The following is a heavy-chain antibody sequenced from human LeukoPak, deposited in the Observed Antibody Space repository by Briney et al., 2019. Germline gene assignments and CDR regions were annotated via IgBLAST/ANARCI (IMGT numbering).Heavy chain of an antibody. Sequence: ASVKVSCKASGYTFTSYGISWVRQAPGQGLEWMGWISAYNGNTNYAQKLQGRVTMTTDTSTSTAYMELRSLRSDDTAVYYCARIRIVVVPAAIENNWLDPWGQGTLVTVSS. CDR3: ARIRIVVVPAAIENNWLDP. CDR2: ISAYNGNT. D-gene: IGHD2-2*02. CDR1: GYTFTSYG. J-gene: IGHJ5*02. V-gene: IGHV1-18*01.